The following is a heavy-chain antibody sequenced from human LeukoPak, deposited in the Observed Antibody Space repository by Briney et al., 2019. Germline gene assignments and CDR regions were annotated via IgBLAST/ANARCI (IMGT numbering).Heavy chain of an antibody. CDR2: IYYSGST. CDR3: ARVGSRYYDSSGYYSNWFDP. CDR1: GGSISSYY. V-gene: IGHV4-59*01. Sequence: SETLSLTCTVSGGSISSYYWSWIRQPPGKGLEWIGYIYYSGSTNYNPSLKSRVTISVATSKNQFSLKLSSVTAADTAVYSCARVGSRYYDSSGYYSNWFDPWGQGTLVTVSS. D-gene: IGHD3-22*01. J-gene: IGHJ5*02.